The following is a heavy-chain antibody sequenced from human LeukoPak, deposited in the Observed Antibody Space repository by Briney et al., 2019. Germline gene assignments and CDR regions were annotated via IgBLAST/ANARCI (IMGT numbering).Heavy chain of an antibody. CDR2: IYASGST. D-gene: IGHD3-22*01. Sequence: SETLSLTCTVSGGSISSGSYYWNWIRQPAGKGLEWIGRIYASGSTNDHPSLKSRVTISVDTSKNQSSLKLRSVTAADTAVYYCARDRNYYDSSGYVNLFDPWGQGTLVTVSS. J-gene: IGHJ5*02. V-gene: IGHV4-61*02. CDR3: ARDRNYYDSSGYVNLFDP. CDR1: GGSISSGSYY.